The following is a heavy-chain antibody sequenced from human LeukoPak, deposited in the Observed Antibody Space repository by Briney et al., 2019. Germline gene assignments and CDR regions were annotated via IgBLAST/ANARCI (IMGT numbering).Heavy chain of an antibody. CDR2: ISGSGGST. D-gene: IGHD3-22*01. CDR1: AFTLSSYA. Sequence: PVRSLRLSCAASAFTLSSYAMSWVRQAPGKGQEWPSAISGSGGSTSYADSVKGRFTISRDNCKNTLYLQMNSLRAEDTAVYYCAKGPNKYYYDSSGYQLISCDYWGQGTLVTVSS. J-gene: IGHJ4*02. CDR3: AKGPNKYYYDSSGYQLISCDY. V-gene: IGHV3-23*01.